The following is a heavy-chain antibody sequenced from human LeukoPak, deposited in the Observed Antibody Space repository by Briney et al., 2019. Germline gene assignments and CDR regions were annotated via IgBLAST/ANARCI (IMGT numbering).Heavy chain of an antibody. CDR1: GGSISSSSYF. CDR3: ARAPAAAGTRGAFDI. CDR2: VHYSGST. V-gene: IGHV4-39*01. Sequence: SETLSLTCSVSGGSISSSSYFWGWIRQPPGKGLEWIASVHYSGSTYYNPSLKSRLTISVDTSKNQFSLELSSVPAADTAVYYCARAPAAAGTRGAFDIWGQGTMVTVSS. D-gene: IGHD6-13*01. J-gene: IGHJ3*02.